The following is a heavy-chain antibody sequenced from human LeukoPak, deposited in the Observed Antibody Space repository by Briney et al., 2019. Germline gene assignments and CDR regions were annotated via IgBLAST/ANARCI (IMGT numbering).Heavy chain of an antibody. CDR1: GGSISSSNW. D-gene: IGHD2-15*01. Sequence: SGTLSLTCAVSGGSISSSNWWSWVRQPPGKGLEWIGEIYHSGSTNYNPSLKSRVTISVDKSKNQFSLKLSSVTAADTAVYYCARDGGMGIVVVVAATRRYFDLWGRGTLVTVSS. V-gene: IGHV4-4*02. J-gene: IGHJ2*01. CDR3: ARDGGMGIVVVVAATRRYFDL. CDR2: IYHSGST.